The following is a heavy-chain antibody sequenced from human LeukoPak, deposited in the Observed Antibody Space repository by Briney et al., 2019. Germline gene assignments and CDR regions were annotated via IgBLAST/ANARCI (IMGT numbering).Heavy chain of an antibody. J-gene: IGHJ6*02. Sequence: SETLSLTCTVSGGSISSYYWSWIRQPAGKGLEWIGRIYTSGGTNYNPSLKSRVTMSVDTSKNQFSLKLSSVTAADTAVYYCARQPQRYYYYGMDVWGQGTTVTVSS. V-gene: IGHV4-4*07. CDR3: ARQPQRYYYYGMDV. CDR1: GGSISSYY. CDR2: IYTSGGT.